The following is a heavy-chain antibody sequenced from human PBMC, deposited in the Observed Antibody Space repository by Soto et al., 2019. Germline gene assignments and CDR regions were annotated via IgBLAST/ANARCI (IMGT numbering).Heavy chain of an antibody. CDR1: GYTFTGYY. Sequence: ASVKVSCKASGYTFTGYYMHWVRQAPGQGLEWMGWINPNSGGTNYAQKFQGWVTMTRDTSTSTAYMELSRLRSDDTAVYYCARVEMDNWNYVSENWFDPWGQGTLVTVSS. V-gene: IGHV1-2*04. CDR3: ARVEMDNWNYVSENWFDP. D-gene: IGHD1-7*01. J-gene: IGHJ5*02. CDR2: INPNSGGT.